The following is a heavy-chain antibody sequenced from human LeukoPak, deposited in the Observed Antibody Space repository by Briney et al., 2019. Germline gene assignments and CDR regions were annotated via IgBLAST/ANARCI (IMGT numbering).Heavy chain of an antibody. Sequence: PGRSLRLSCAASGFTFDDYAMHWVRQAPGKGLEWVSGISWNSGSIGYADSVKGRFTISRDNAKNSLYLQMNSLRAEDTALYYCAKDRDYDYGDYGPIDYWGQGTLVTVSS. J-gene: IGHJ4*02. D-gene: IGHD4-17*01. V-gene: IGHV3-9*01. CDR2: ISWNSGSI. CDR3: AKDRDYDYGDYGPIDY. CDR1: GFTFDDYA.